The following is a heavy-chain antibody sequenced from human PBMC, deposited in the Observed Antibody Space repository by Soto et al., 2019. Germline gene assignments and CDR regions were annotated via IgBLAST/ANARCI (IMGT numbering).Heavy chain of an antibody. Sequence: SETLSLTCTVSGGSISSYYWSWIRQPPGKGLEWIGYIYYSGSTNYNPSLKSRVTISVDTSKNQFSLKLSSVTAADTAVYYCARVLIAAAGTNFDYWGQGTLVTVSS. D-gene: IGHD6-13*01. CDR2: IYYSGST. V-gene: IGHV4-59*01. J-gene: IGHJ4*02. CDR3: ARVLIAAAGTNFDY. CDR1: GGSISSYY.